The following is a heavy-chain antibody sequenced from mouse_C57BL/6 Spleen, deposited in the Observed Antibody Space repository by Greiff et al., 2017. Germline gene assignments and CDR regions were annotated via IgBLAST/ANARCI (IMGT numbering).Heavy chain of an antibody. CDR1: GYSITSGYY. Sequence: ESGPGLVKPSQSLSLTCSVTGYSITSGYYWNWIRQFPGNKLEWMGYISYDGSNNYNPSLKNRISITRDTSKNQFFLKLNSVTTEDTATYYCAREGDYYAMDYWGQGTSVTVSS. CDR2: ISYDGSN. V-gene: IGHV3-6*01. CDR3: AREGDYYAMDY. J-gene: IGHJ4*01.